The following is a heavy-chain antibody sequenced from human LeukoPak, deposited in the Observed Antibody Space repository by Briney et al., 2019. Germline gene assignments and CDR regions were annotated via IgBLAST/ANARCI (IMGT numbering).Heavy chain of an antibody. V-gene: IGHV3-74*01. Sequence: GGSLRLSCAASGFTFSIYWVHWVRQAPGKGLVWVSSINSDGSSTSYADSVRGRFTISRDNADNTLYLQLNSLRAEDTAVYYCARVSFCPRCHFDYWGQGTLVTVSS. J-gene: IGHJ4*02. D-gene: IGHD2/OR15-2a*01. CDR1: GFTFSIYW. CDR3: ARVSFCPRCHFDY. CDR2: INSDGSST.